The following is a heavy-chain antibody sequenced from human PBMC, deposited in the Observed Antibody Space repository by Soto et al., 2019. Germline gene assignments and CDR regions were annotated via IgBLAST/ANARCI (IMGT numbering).Heavy chain of an antibody. CDR3: ARNPSRRSWFDP. CDR1: GYTFTSYA. V-gene: IGHV1-3*01. J-gene: IGHJ5*02. Sequence: ASVKVSCKASGYTFTSYAMHWVRQAPGQRLEWMGWINAGNGNTKYSQKFQGRVTITRDTSASTAYMELSSLRSEDTAVYYCARNPSRRSWFDPWGQGTLVTVSS. CDR2: INAGNGNT.